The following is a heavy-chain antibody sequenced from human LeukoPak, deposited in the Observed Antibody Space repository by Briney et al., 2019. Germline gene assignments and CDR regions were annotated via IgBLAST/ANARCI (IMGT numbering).Heavy chain of an antibody. J-gene: IGHJ4*02. CDR2: VNSDGGGT. V-gene: IGHV3-74*01. CDR3: ARESIYSGQTFDY. D-gene: IGHD5-12*01. Sequence: GGSLRLSCAASGFTFSSYWMHWVRQAPGKGLVGVSRVNSDGGGTTYADSVKGRFTISRDNAKNTLYLEMNSLRAEDTAVYYCARESIYSGQTFDYWGQGTLVTVSS. CDR1: GFTFSSYW.